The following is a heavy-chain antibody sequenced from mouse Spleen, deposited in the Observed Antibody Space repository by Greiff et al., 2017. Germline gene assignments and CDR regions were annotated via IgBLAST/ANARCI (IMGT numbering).Heavy chain of an antibody. CDR3: ARGGYYGDAMDY. J-gene: IGHJ4*01. CDR2: IDPSDSYT. D-gene: IGHD1-1*02. CDR1: GYTFTSYW. V-gene: IGHV1-69*01. Sequence: QVQLQQPGAELVMPGASVKLSCKASGYTFTSYWMHWVKQRPGQGLEWIGEIDPSDSYTNYNQKFKGKATLTVDKSSSTAYMQLSSLTSEDSAVYYCARGGYYGDAMDYWGQGTSVTVSS.